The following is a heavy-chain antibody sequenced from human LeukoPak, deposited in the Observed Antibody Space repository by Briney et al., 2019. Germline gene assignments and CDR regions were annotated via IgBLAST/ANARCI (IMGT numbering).Heavy chain of an antibody. V-gene: IGHV1-2*02. D-gene: IGHD6-13*01. CDR2: INPNSGGT. CDR3: ARDGGGGSSWYDGVYFDY. CDR1: GYTFTGYY. J-gene: IGHJ4*02. Sequence: GASVKVSCKASGYTFTGYYMHWVRQAPGQGLEWMGWINPNSGGTNYAQKFQGRVTMTRDTSISTAYMELSRLRSDDTAVYYCARDGGGGSSWYDGVYFDYWGQGTLVTVSS.